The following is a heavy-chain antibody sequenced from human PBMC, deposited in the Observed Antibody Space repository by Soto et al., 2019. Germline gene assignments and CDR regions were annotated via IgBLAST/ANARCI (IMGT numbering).Heavy chain of an antibody. Sequence: EVQLLESGGGLVQPGGSLRLSCAASGFTFSSYAMSWVRQAPGKGLEWVSAISGSGGSTYYAASVKGRFTISRDNSKNTLYLQMNSLRAEDTAVYYCAKDRGAPYYYYGMDVWGQGTTVTVSS. CDR3: AKDRGAPYYYYGMDV. CDR2: ISGSGGST. D-gene: IGHD3-10*01. CDR1: GFTFSSYA. V-gene: IGHV3-23*01. J-gene: IGHJ6*02.